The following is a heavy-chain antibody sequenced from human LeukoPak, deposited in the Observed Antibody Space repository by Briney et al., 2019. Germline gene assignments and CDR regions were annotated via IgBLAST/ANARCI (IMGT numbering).Heavy chain of an antibody. J-gene: IGHJ4*01. CDR3: ARDRHYYGSGSYYFDY. D-gene: IGHD3-10*01. V-gene: IGHV4-34*01. CDR1: GGSFSGYY. CDR2: INHSGGT. Sequence: SETLSLTCAVYGGSFSGYYWSWIRQPPGKGLEWIGEINHSGGTNYNPSLKSRVTISVDTSKKQFSLKLSSVTAADTAVYYCARDRHYYGSGSYYFDYWGQGTLVTVSS.